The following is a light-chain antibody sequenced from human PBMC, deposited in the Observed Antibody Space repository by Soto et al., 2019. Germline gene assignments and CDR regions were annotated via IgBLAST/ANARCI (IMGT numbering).Light chain of an antibody. CDR1: QSGNSN. CDR3: QQRSKMPLT. V-gene: IGKV3-11*01. CDR2: DAS. J-gene: IGKJ1*01. Sequence: KQAPGTLSVSPGERATLSCRASQSGNSNLAWYQQKPGQAPRLLIYDASNRATGIPARFSGTGSETDFTLTISSLEPEDFAIYYCQQRSKMPLTFGHGAKVDIK.